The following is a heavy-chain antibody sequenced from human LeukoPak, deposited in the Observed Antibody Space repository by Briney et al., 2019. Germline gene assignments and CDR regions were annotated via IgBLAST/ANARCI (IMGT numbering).Heavy chain of an antibody. D-gene: IGHD5-24*01. CDR3: AKGRGDGYNWLLENWFDP. V-gene: IGHV3-9*01. Sequence: GRSLRLSCAASGFTFDDYAMHWVRPAPGRGLEWVSGISWNSGSIGYADSVKGRFTISRDNAKNSLYLQMNSLRAEDTALYYCAKGRGDGYNWLLENWFDPWGQGTLVTVSS. CDR2: ISWNSGSI. CDR1: GFTFDDYA. J-gene: IGHJ5*02.